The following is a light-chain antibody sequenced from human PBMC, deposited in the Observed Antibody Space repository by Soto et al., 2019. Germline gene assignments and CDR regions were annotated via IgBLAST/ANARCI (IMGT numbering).Light chain of an antibody. CDR2: GAS. CDR1: QNINSD. Sequence: EIVMTKSPATLSVSPGESATLSCRASQNINSDLAWYVQKPGQAPRRLIYGASTWRTDVPPRFTGGGSGTEFTRPISGLQSEDFAVYYYQQSNAWLITFGQGKRL. CDR3: QQSNAWLIT. J-gene: IGKJ5*01. V-gene: IGKV3D-15*01.